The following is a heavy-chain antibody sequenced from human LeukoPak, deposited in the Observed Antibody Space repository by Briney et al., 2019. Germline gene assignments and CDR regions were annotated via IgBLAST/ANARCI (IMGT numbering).Heavy chain of an antibody. CDR1: GFTVSSNY. CDR3: ARIHGDPYDAFDI. CDR2: INHSGST. D-gene: IGHD4-17*01. V-gene: IGHV4-34*01. J-gene: IGHJ3*02. Sequence: PGGSLRLSCAASGFTVSSNYMSWVRQPPGKGLEWIGEINHSGSTNYNPSLKSRVTISVDTSKNQFSLKLSSVTAADTAVYYCARIHGDPYDAFDIWGQGTMVTVSS.